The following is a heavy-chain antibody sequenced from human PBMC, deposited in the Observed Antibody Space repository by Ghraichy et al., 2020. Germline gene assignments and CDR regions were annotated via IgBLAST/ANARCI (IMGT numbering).Heavy chain of an antibody. J-gene: IGHJ4*02. Sequence: GGSLRLSCAASGFTFSSYGMHWVRQAPGKGLEWVAVISYDGSNKYYADSVKGRFTISRDNSKNTLYLQMNSLRAEDTAVYYCAKDLNDGAHFDYWGQGTLVTVSS. D-gene: IGHD1-1*01. CDR1: GFTFSSYG. V-gene: IGHV3-30*18. CDR2: ISYDGSNK. CDR3: AKDLNDGAHFDY.